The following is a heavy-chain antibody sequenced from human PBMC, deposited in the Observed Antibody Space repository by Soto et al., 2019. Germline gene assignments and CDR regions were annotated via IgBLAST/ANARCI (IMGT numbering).Heavy chain of an antibody. CDR2: IYHSGST. Sequence: PSETLSLTCAVSGGSISSSNWWSWVRQPPGKGLEWIGEIYHSGSTNYNPSLKSRVTISVDKSKNQFSLKLSSVTAADTAVYYRARSGSVSGSYHGPKPPFVYWRQGTLLSVFS. D-gene: IGHD1-26*01. J-gene: IGHJ4*02. V-gene: IGHV4-4*02. CDR1: GGSISSSNW. CDR3: ARSGSVSGSYHGPKPPFVY.